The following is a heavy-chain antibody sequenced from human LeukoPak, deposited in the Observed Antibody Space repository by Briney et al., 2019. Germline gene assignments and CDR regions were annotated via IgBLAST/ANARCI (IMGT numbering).Heavy chain of an antibody. V-gene: IGHV3-64*01. J-gene: IGHJ4*02. Sequence: GGSLRLSCAASGFIFNTYVMHWVRQAPGKGLEYVSSISSNGVNTYYGNSVKGRFTISRDNSKNTLYLQMNSLRAEDTAVYYCAKALGFGVVTIPFDYWGQGTLVTVSS. CDR1: GFIFNTYV. CDR2: ISSNGVNT. CDR3: AKALGFGVVTIPFDY. D-gene: IGHD3-3*01.